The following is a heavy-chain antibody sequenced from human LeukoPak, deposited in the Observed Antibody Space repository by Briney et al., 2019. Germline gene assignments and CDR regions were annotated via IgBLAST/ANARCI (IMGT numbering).Heavy chain of an antibody. J-gene: IGHJ4*02. D-gene: IGHD4-17*01. Sequence: PSETLSLTCTVSGGSISSDYWSWIRQSPGKGLEWIGYIYYSGTTSYNPSLKSRVTISLDTSKNQFSLKLSSVTAADTAVYYCARIGRDYGDYFDYWGQGTLVTVSS. CDR3: ARIGRDYGDYFDY. CDR2: IYYSGTT. CDR1: GGSISSDY. V-gene: IGHV4-59*01.